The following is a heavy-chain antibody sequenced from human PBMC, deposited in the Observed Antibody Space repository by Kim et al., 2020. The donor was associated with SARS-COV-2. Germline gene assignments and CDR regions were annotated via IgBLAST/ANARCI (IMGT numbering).Heavy chain of an antibody. V-gene: IGHV1-3*01. CDR3: ARKREGMDV. Sequence: NGNTKYSQKFQGRVTITRDTSTGTAYIELSSLRSEDTAVYYCARKREGMDVWGKGTTVTVSS. CDR2: NGNT. J-gene: IGHJ6*03.